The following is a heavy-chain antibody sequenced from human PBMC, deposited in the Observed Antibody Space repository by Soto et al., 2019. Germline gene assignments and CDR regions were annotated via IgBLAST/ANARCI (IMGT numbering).Heavy chain of an antibody. CDR2: ISWSGLTS. Sequence: QLVESGGAVAQPGGSLRLSCAASGFTFHDYVMHWVRQAPGKGLDWVSLISWSGLTSYSTDSVKGRFTISRDNSKNSLYVKMNSLRIEDTALYYCVKDRYNWNSTRTGSYYYGMDFWGQGTTVTVS. CDR1: GFTFHDYV. CDR3: VKDRYNWNSTRTGSYYYGMDF. V-gene: IGHV3-43*01. J-gene: IGHJ6*02. D-gene: IGHD1-7*01.